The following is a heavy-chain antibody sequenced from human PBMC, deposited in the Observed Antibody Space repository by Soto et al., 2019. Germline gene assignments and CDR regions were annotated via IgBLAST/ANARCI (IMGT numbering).Heavy chain of an antibody. CDR3: ARDLVGYCSGGSCYWGSWFDP. Sequence: SETLSLTCTVSGGSISSYYLSLIRQPAGKGLEWIGRIYTSGSTNYNPSLKSRVTMSVDTSKNQFSLKLSSVTAADTAVYYCARDLVGYCSGGSCYWGSWFDPWGQGTLVTVSS. J-gene: IGHJ5*02. D-gene: IGHD2-15*01. CDR2: IYTSGST. CDR1: GGSISSYY. V-gene: IGHV4-4*07.